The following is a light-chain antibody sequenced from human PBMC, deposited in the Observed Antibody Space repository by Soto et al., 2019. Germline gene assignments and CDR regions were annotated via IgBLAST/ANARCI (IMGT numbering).Light chain of an antibody. V-gene: IGKV1-6*01. CDR3: LEDYNYPRT. CDR1: QGMRND. Sequence: AVQMTQSPSSLSASVGDRVTITCRPSQGMRNDLGWYQQKPGKAPKLLIYCASNLQSGVPSRFSGSASGTDFTLTISSLQPEDFATYYCLEDYNYPRTFGQGTKVEIK. CDR2: CAS. J-gene: IGKJ1*01.